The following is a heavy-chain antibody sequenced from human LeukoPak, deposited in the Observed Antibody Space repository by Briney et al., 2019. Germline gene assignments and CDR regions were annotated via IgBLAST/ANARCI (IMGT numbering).Heavy chain of an antibody. CDR2: ISGSGYGT. Sequence: GGSLRLSCAASGFTFSNYAMNWVRQAPGRGLEWVSGISGSGYGTYYADSVKGRFTISRDNSKNSLYPQMGNLRAEDTAVYYCVRDGSISYFDYWGQGILVTVSS. V-gene: IGHV3-23*01. J-gene: IGHJ4*02. CDR3: VRDGSISYFDY. CDR1: GFTFSNYA.